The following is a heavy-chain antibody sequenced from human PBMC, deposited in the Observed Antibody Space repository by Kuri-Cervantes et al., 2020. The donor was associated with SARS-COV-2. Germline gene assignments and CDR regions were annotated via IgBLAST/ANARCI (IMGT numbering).Heavy chain of an antibody. CDR2: ISSSGSTI. CDR3: ASEVVPLHYYGLDF. D-gene: IGHD2-21*01. J-gene: IGHJ6*02. CDR1: GFTFSDYY. Sequence: LSLTCAASGFTFSDYYMSWIRQAPGKGLEWVSYISSSGSTIYYADSVKGRFTISRDNAKNSLYLQMNSLRAEDTAVYYCASEVVPLHYYGLDFWGQGTTVTVSS. V-gene: IGHV3-11*01.